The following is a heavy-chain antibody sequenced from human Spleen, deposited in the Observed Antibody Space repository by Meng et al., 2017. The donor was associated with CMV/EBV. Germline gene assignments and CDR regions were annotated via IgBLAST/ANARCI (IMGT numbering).Heavy chain of an antibody. CDR1: GGSISSSSYY. V-gene: IGHV3-33*08. CDR3: ARDAYTSSWYTNPAY. D-gene: IGHD6-13*01. CDR2: IWYDGSKK. J-gene: IGHJ1*01. Sequence: GGSLRLSCTVSGGSISSSSYYWGWVRQPPGKGLEWMAVIWYDGSKKFYADSVKGRFTISRDNSKNTLYLQMNSLRAEDTAVYYCARDAYTSSWYTNPAYWGQGTLVTVSS.